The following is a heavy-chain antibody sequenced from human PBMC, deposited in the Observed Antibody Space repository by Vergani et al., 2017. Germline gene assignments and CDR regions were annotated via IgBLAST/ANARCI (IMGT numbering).Heavy chain of an antibody. D-gene: IGHD1-26*01. CDR2: ISGRSNYI. J-gene: IGHJ3*02. CDR3: ARGGIYYAFDI. CDR1: GFSFSTYS. Sequence: EVQLQESGGGLVKPGGSLRVSCAASGFSFSTYSINWVRQAPGKGLEWVSSISGRSNYIYYADSLKGRFTISRDNSKNSVYLQMNSLRAEDTAAYYCARGGIYYAFDIWGQGTMVTVSS. V-gene: IGHV3-21*06.